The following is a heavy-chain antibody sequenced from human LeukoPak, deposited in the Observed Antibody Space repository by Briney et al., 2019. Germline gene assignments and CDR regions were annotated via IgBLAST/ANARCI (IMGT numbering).Heavy chain of an antibody. CDR3: ARDRRLTYDYVWGSYRSRSDAFDI. D-gene: IGHD3-16*02. J-gene: IGHJ3*02. Sequence: GGSLRLSCAASGFTFSSYSMNWVRQAPGKGLAWVSSISSSSSYIYYADSVKGRFTISRDNAKNSLYLQMSSLRAEDTAVYYCARDRRLTYDYVWGSYRSRSDAFDIWGQGTMVTVSS. CDR1: GFTFSSYS. V-gene: IGHV3-21*01. CDR2: ISSSSSYI.